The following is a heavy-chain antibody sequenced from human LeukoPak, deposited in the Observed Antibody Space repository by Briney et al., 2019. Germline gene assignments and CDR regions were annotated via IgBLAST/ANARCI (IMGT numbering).Heavy chain of an antibody. CDR1: GFTFSSYA. CDR2: ISGSGGST. Sequence: GGSLRLSCAASGFTFSSYAMSWVRQAPGKGLEWVSAISGSGGSTYYADSVKGRFTISRDNFKLTLYLQMDSLRAEDTAVYYCAKSTEQWLVQYYFDYWGQGTLVTVSS. D-gene: IGHD6-19*01. J-gene: IGHJ4*02. CDR3: AKSTEQWLVQYYFDY. V-gene: IGHV3-23*01.